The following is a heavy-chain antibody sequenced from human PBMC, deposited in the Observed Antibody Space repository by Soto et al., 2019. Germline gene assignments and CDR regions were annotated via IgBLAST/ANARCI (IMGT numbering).Heavy chain of an antibody. V-gene: IGHV2-26*01. J-gene: IGHJ6*03. CDR3: ARMLAVNYYYYYVDV. CDR2: ILSSDEK. CDR1: GFSLRNARMG. D-gene: IGHD3-22*01. Sequence: QVTLKESGPVLVKPTETLTLTCTVSGFSLRNARMGVSWIRQPPGKALEWLAHILSSDEKSYNTSLKGRVTLSTDTSKSRVVLTMTYVDPVDTATYFCARMLAVNYYYYYVDVWGEGTTVTVSS.